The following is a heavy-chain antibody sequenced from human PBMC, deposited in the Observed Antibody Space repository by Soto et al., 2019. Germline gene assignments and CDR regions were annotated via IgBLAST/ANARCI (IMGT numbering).Heavy chain of an antibody. CDR3: AKGGPGYSFDY. Sequence: EVQLLESGGGLVQPGGSLRLSCAASGFTFSSYAMSWVRQAPGKGLEWVSAISGSGGSTYYADSVKGRFTISRDNSNNTLYLQMTSLRAEDMDVYYCAKGGPGYSFDYGGQRTLVTVSS. V-gene: IGHV3-23*01. CDR1: GFTFSSYA. J-gene: IGHJ4*02. CDR2: ISGSGGST. D-gene: IGHD3-10*01.